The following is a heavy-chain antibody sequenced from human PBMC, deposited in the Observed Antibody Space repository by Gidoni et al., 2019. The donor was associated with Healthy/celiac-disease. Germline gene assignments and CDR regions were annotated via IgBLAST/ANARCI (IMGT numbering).Heavy chain of an antibody. CDR2: IWDDGSKK. Sequence: QVQLVESGGGVVQPGRSLRLSCAASGFTFSSYGMHWARQAPGKGLAWVAVIWDDGSKKDYADSVKGRFTISRDNSKNTLYLQMNSLRAEDTAVYYCARDLGLTYYYGSGSYPKKMGYYYGMDVWGQGTTVTVSS. V-gene: IGHV3-33*01. CDR1: GFTFSSYG. D-gene: IGHD3-10*01. J-gene: IGHJ6*02. CDR3: ARDLGLTYYYGSGSYPKKMGYYYGMDV.